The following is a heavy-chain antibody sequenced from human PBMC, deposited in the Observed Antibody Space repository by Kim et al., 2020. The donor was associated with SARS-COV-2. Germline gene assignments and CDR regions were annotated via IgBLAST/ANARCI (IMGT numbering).Heavy chain of an antibody. D-gene: IGHD2-21*01. V-gene: IGHV1-46*01. CDR2: INPRGGAT. CDR1: GYTFSNYY. Sequence: ASVKVSCKASGYTFSNYYIHWVRQAPGEGLEWMGLINPRGGATTYAENFQGRVTLTSDTFTTTVYMELSGLRFEDTAVYFCARGGDIVVGPGALGGGYFDLWGRGTLVTVSS. J-gene: IGHJ2*01. CDR3: ARGGDIVVGPGALGGGYFDL.